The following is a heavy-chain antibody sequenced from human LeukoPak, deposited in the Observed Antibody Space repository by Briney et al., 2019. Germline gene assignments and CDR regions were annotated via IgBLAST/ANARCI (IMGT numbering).Heavy chain of an antibody. CDR3: ARHGLYSSGCYDY. CDR1: GFTFSSYW. J-gene: IGHJ4*02. CDR2: IKQDGSEK. V-gene: IGHV3-7*01. Sequence: GGSLRLSCAASGFTFSSYWMRWVRQAPGKGLEWVANIKQDGSEKHYVDSVKGRFTISRDNARNSLFLQMTSLRAEDTAVYYCARHGLYSSGCYDYWGQGTLVTVSS. D-gene: IGHD6-19*01.